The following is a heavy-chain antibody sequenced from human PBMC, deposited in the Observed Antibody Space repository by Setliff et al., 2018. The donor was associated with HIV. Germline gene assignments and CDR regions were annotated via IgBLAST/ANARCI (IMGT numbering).Heavy chain of an antibody. CDR1: GYIFNAYA. Sequence: ASVKVSCKTSGYIFNAYAITWVRQAPGQGLEWIGWISPYNGDMKYAQNFQGRLTVTIDASTTTAYMELSSLRPDDTAVYYCSRGPKYIIPTANWFDSWGQGTPVTVSS. J-gene: IGHJ5*01. V-gene: IGHV1-18*01. CDR2: ISPYNGDM. CDR3: SRGPKYIIPTANWFDS. D-gene: IGHD1-26*01.